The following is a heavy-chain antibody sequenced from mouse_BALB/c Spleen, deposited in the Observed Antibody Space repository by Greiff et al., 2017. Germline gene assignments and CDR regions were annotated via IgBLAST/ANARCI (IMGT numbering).Heavy chain of an antibody. CDR3: ARYWEHCFDY. Sequence: EVKLMESGGDLVQPGGSRKLSCAASGFTFSSFGMHWVRQAPEKGLEWVAYISSGSSTIYYADTVKGRFTISRDNPKNTLFLQMTSLRSEDTAMYYCARYWEHCFDYWGQGTTLTVSS. CDR2: ISSGSSTI. V-gene: IGHV5-17*02. CDR1: GFTFSSFG. J-gene: IGHJ2*01. D-gene: IGHD4-1*01.